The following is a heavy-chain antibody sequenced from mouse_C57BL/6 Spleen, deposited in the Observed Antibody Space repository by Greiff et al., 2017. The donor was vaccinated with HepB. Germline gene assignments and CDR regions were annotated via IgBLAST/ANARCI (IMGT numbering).Heavy chain of an antibody. V-gene: IGHV1-18*01. J-gene: IGHJ3*01. D-gene: IGHD1-1*01. Sequence: EVQLQQSGPELVKPGASVKIPCKASGYTFTDYNMDWVKQSHGKSLEWIGDINPNNGGTIYNQKFKGKATLTVDKSSSTAYMELRSLTSEDTAVYYCARAPHYGSSYGTWFAYWGQGTLVTVSA. CDR3: ARAPHYGSSYGTWFAY. CDR1: GYTFTDYN. CDR2: INPNNGGT.